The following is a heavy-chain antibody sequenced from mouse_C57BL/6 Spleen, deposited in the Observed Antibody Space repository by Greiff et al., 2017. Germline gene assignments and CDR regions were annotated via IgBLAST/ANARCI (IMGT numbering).Heavy chain of an antibody. J-gene: IGHJ1*03. CDR3: ARNWGYGYFDV. Sequence: QVQLKESGPGLVQPSQSLSITCTVSGFSLTSYGVHWVRQTPGKGLEWLGVIWRGGSTAYNAAFITSLSICKDNSKSQVFCKMNSQQTDDTAIDYWARNWGYGYFDVWGTGTTVTVSS. CDR2: IWRGGST. CDR1: GFSLTSYG. V-gene: IGHV2-2*01.